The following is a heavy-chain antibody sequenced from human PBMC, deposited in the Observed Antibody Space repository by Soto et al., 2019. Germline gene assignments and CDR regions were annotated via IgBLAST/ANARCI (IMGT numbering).Heavy chain of an antibody. CDR2: INTDNGKT. CDR1: GYTFTKYS. J-gene: IGHJ5*02. D-gene: IGHD2-2*01. V-gene: IGHV1-3*04. Sequence: GASAEFSCKASGYTFTKYSMHWVRQAPGQRLEWMGWINTDNGKTRDSQRFQDRVTLTRDTSANTAYMELSSLTYEDTAVYYCARAGNCTSTTCFSGWLDPWGQGTLVTVSS. CDR3: ARAGNCTSTTCFSGWLDP.